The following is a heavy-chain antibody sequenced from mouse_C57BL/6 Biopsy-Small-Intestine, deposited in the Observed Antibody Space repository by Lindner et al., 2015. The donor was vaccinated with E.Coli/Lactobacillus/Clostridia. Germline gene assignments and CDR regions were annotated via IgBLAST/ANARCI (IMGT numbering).Heavy chain of an antibody. Sequence: VQLQESGGDLVKPGGSLKLSCAASGFTFSSYGMSWVRQTPDKRLERVATISSGGSYTYYPDSVKGRFTISRDNAKNTLYLQMSSLKSEDTAMYYCARRVAPYYFDYWGQGTTLTVSS. CDR1: GFTFSSYG. CDR2: ISSGGSYT. CDR3: ARRVAPYYFDY. V-gene: IGHV5-6*01. J-gene: IGHJ2*01. D-gene: IGHD1-1*01.